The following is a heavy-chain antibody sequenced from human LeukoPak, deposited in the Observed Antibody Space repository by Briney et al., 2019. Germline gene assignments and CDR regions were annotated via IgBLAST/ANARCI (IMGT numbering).Heavy chain of an antibody. CDR1: GGTFSSYA. Sequence: ASVKVSCKASGGTFSSYAISWVRQAPGQGLEWMGWINPSSGGTNYAQNFQGRVTMTRDTSISTAYMELSRLRSDDTAVYYCAGEGIAAAAFDYWGQGTLVTVFS. J-gene: IGHJ4*02. V-gene: IGHV1-2*02. CDR3: AGEGIAAAAFDY. D-gene: IGHD6-13*01. CDR2: INPSSGGT.